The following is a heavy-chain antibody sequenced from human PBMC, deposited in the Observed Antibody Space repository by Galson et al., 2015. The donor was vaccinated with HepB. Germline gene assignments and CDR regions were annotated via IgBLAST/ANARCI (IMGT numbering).Heavy chain of an antibody. CDR1: GFTLSSFS. J-gene: IGHJ5*02. CDR2: ISASGGST. CDR3: ARQEGYCSGGSCYGGIDP. D-gene: IGHD2-15*01. Sequence: SLRLSCAVSGFTLSSFSMSWVRQAPGRGLQWVSLISASGGSTFYADSVKGRFTISRDNSKSTLYLQMNSLRAEDTAVYYCARQEGYCSGGSCYGGIDPWGQGTLVTVSS. V-gene: IGHV3-23*01.